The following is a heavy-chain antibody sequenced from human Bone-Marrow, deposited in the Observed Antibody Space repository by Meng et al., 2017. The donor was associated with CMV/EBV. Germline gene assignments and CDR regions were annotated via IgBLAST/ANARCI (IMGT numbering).Heavy chain of an antibody. D-gene: IGHD3-10*01. J-gene: IGHJ6*02. V-gene: IGHV3-7*01. Sequence: GASLKISCVASGSLIKFYRMTWIRQPPGKGLQWVSNIKQDGSEKYYVDSVKGRFTISSDNAKNSLFLQMNSLSADETAMYYCGRDRGVIPEPRGYHYFGLDVWGQGTTVTVSS. CDR2: IKQDGSEK. CDR3: GRDRGVIPEPRGYHYFGLDV. CDR1: GSLIKFYR.